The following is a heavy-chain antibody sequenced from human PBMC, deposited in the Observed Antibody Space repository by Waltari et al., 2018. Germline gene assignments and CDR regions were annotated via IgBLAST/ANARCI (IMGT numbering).Heavy chain of an antibody. V-gene: IGHV1-69*01. Sequence: QVQLVQSGAEVKKPGSSVKVSCKASGGTFSSYAINWVRQAPGQGLEWMGGIIPSLGTTKYAQKFQGRVTITADESTSTAYMDLSSLRSEDTAVYYCARDGKGGDWIGSPFDYWGQGTLVTVSS. CDR3: ARDGKGGDWIGSPFDY. J-gene: IGHJ4*02. D-gene: IGHD2-21*02. CDR2: IIPSLGTT. CDR1: GGTFSSYA.